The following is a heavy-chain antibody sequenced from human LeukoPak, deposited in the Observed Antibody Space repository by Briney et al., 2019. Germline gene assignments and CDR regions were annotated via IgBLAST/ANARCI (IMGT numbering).Heavy chain of an antibody. Sequence: PSETLSLTCAVYGGSFRGYYWGWIRQPPGKGLEWIGSIFYSGSTYYNPSLKSRVTISVDTSKTQFSLELSSVTAADTAVYYCAKQQLVRCFDYWGQGTLVTVSS. CDR3: AKQQLVRCFDY. CDR1: GGSFRGYY. CDR2: IFYSGST. D-gene: IGHD6-13*01. J-gene: IGHJ4*02. V-gene: IGHV4-39*01.